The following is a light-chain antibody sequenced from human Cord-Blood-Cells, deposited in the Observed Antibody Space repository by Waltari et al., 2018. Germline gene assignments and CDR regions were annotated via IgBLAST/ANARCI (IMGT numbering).Light chain of an antibody. CDR1: QSISSY. CDR3: QQSYSTLRT. CDR2: AGS. J-gene: IGKJ1*01. Sequence: DIQMTQSPSSLSASVGDRVTITCRASQSISSYLNWYQQKPGKAPKRLIYAGSSLQSGVPSRFSGSGSGTDFTLTISSLQPEDFATYYCQQSYSTLRTFGQGTKVEIK. V-gene: IGKV1-39*01.